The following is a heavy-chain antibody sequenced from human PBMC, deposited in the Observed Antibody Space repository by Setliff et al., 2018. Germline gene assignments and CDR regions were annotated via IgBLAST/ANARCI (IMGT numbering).Heavy chain of an antibody. V-gene: IGHV4-30-2*01. J-gene: IGHJ6*02. CDR2: IYHSGST. CDR3: ARAPRIAAAGTWSAGYGMDV. D-gene: IGHD6-13*01. Sequence: PSETLSLTCAVSGGSISSGGYSWSWIRQPPGKGLEWIGYIYHSGSTYYNPSLKSRVTISVDRSKNQFSLKLSSVTAADTAVYYCARAPRIAAAGTWSAGYGMDVWGQGTTVTVS. CDR1: GGSISSGGYS.